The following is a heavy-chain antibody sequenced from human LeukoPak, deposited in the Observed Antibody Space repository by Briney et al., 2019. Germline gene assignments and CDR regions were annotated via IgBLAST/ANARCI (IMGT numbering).Heavy chain of an antibody. CDR2: LIPIYGSA. V-gene: IGHV1-69*01. CDR1: GGGFTFTSHA. J-gene: IGHJ3*02. CDR3: AGFFYDNSGDAFDI. Sequence: ASVKVSCKASGGGFTFTSHAISWVRQAPGQGLEWMGVLIPIYGSANYAQKFQGRVTITSDESTRTVYMELSSLRPEDSAVYYCAGFFYDNSGDAFDIWGQGTMVTVSS. D-gene: IGHD3-22*01.